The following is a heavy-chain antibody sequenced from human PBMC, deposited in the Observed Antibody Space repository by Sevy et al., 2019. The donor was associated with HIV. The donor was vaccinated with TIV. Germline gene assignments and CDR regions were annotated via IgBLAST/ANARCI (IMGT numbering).Heavy chain of an antibody. J-gene: IGHJ5*02. Sequence: ASVKVSCKASGYTFTGYYMHWVRQAPGQGLEWMGWINPNSGGTNYAQKFQGWVTMTRDTSISTAYMELSRLGSDDTAVYYCARGYYDSSGYPTWFDPWGQGTLVTVSS. D-gene: IGHD3-22*01. CDR2: INPNSGGT. CDR3: ARGYYDSSGYPTWFDP. CDR1: GYTFTGYY. V-gene: IGHV1-2*04.